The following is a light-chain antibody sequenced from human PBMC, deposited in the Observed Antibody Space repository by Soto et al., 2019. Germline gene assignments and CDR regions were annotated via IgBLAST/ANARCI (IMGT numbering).Light chain of an antibody. CDR3: QQANSFPLT. V-gene: IGKV1-12*01. CDR1: QDISSW. Sequence: DIQMTQSPSSVSASVGDRVTITCRASQDISSWLAWYQQKPGKDPKLLIYAASSLQSGVPSRFSGSASGTDFSLTISSLQPEDFATYYCQQANSFPLTFGQGTRLEIK. J-gene: IGKJ5*01. CDR2: AAS.